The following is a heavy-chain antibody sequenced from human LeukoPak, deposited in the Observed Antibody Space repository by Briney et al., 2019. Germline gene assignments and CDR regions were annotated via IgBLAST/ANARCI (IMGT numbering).Heavy chain of an antibody. CDR1: GGTISTYY. CDR2: IFYSGST. J-gene: IGHJ5*02. V-gene: IGHV4-59*01. Sequence: PSETLSLTCTLSGGTISTYYWSWIRQPPGKGLEWIGNIFYSGSTNYNPSLKSRVTISLDTSKNQFSLKLTSVNAADTAVYYCAKEGGSYYHWFDPWGQGTLVTVSS. CDR3: AKEGGSYYHWFDP. D-gene: IGHD1-26*01.